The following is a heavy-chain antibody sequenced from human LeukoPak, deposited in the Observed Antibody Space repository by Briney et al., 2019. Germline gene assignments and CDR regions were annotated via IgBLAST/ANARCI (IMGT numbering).Heavy chain of an antibody. D-gene: IGHD6-19*01. Sequence: ASVKVSCKASGYTFTSYDINWVRQATGQGLEWMGWMNPNSGNTGYAQKSQGRVTMTRNTSISTAYMELSSLRSEDTAVYYCARVEQWPPGYYYYGMDVWGQGTTVTVSS. J-gene: IGHJ6*02. V-gene: IGHV1-8*01. CDR2: MNPNSGNT. CDR3: ARVEQWPPGYYYYGMDV. CDR1: GYTFTSYD.